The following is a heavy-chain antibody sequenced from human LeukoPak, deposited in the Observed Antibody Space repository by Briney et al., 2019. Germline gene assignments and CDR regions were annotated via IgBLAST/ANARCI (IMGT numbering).Heavy chain of an antibody. CDR1: GGSISSHY. CDR2: IYYSGST. V-gene: IGHV4-59*11. D-gene: IGHD7-27*01. CDR3: ARKNWGSHIYYFDY. Sequence: PSETLSLTCTVSGGSISSHYWSWIRQPLGKGLEWIGYIYYSGSTNYNPSLKSRVTISVDTSKNQFSLKLSSVTAADTAVYYCARKNWGSHIYYFDYWGQGTLVTVSS. J-gene: IGHJ4*02.